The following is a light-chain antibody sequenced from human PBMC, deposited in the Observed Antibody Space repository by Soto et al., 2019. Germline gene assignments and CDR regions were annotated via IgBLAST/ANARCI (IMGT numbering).Light chain of an antibody. CDR3: QKHSSVPLT. Sequence: DIQMTQSPSFLSASVGDRVTITCRASQGIRNSLAWYQHKPGKVPKLLIYAASTLYSGVSSRFSGSGSGTDFTLTIGSLQPEDVAGYYCQKHSSVPLTFGGGTKGEIK. CDR2: AAS. CDR1: QGIRNS. J-gene: IGKJ4*01. V-gene: IGKV1-27*01.